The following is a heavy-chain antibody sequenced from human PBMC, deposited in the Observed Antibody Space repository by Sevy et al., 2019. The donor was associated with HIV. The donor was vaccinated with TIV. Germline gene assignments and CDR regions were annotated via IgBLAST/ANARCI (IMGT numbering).Heavy chain of an antibody. V-gene: IGHV3-30*03. D-gene: IGHD5-12*01. CDR2: ISYDGRNE. CDR3: DIHGYDDDAP. J-gene: IGHJ5*02. Sequence: GGSLRLSCAASGFTVSRFGIHWVRQAPGKGLEWVALISYDGRNEFYADSVKGRFTISRDNSKNTVYLQMNSLRAEDTAVYYCDIHGYDDDAPWGQGTLVTVSS. CDR1: GFTVSRFG.